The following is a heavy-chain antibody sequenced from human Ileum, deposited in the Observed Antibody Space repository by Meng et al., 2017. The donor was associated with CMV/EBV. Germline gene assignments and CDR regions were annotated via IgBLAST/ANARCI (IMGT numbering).Heavy chain of an antibody. V-gene: IGHV4-4*07. CDR3: ARLNYYDSREFDY. D-gene: IGHD3-22*01. Sequence: LPGSGPGVVKPSETLSLTCPVSGGSIRNYYWSWIRQPAGKGLELIGRIYTGGSPNYNPSLYSRVTMSLDTSKNQFSLKLNSVTAADTAVYYCARLNYYDSREFDYWGQGTLVTVSS. CDR2: IYTGGSP. CDR1: GGSIRNYY. J-gene: IGHJ4*02.